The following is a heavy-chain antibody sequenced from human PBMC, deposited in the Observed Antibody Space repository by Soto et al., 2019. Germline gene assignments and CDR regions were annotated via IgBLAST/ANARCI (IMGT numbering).Heavy chain of an antibody. J-gene: IGHJ1*01. CDR2: ISSSGSTI. CDR3: AKDRHARGRLLEYFPH. D-gene: IGHD6-19*01. Sequence: GGSLTLSGAASGFTFSDYYISWIRQAPGKGLEWVSYISSSGSTIYYADSVKRRFTISRDNAKNSLYLQMNSLRAEDTAVYYCAKDRHARGRLLEYFPHWGLGT. CDR1: GFTFSDYY. V-gene: IGHV3-11*01.